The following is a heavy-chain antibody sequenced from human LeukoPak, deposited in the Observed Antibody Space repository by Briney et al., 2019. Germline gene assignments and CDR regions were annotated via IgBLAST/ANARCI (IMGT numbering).Heavy chain of an antibody. CDR2: IYYDGSST. Sequence: PGGSLRLSCAASGFTFSNYAMSWVRQAPGKGLVWVSRIYYDGSSTSYADSVKGRVTISRDNAKNTLFLQMNSLRADDTAVYYCARGTHWAIDNWGQGTLVTVSS. CDR1: GFTFSNYA. D-gene: IGHD7-27*01. CDR3: ARGTHWAIDN. J-gene: IGHJ4*02. V-gene: IGHV3-74*01.